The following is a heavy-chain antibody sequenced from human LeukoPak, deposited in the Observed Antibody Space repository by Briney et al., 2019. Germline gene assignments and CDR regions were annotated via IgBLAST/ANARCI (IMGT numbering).Heavy chain of an antibody. Sequence: SETLSLTCTVSGGSISSSSYYWGWIRQPPGKGLEWIGSIYYSGDAYYNPSLKRRVTISLDTSNNHRFSLNLTSVTAADTAVYYCARDWGPKWFKKNWFDPWGQGTLVTVSS. J-gene: IGHJ5*02. CDR1: GGSISSSSYY. CDR3: ARDWGPKWFKKNWFDP. D-gene: IGHD3-10*01. V-gene: IGHV4-39*07. CDR2: IYYSGDA.